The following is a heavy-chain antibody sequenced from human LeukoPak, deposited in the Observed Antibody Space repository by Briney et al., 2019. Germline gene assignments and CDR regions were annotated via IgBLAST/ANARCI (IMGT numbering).Heavy chain of an antibody. J-gene: IGHJ1*01. CDR1: GGTFSSYA. Sequence: SVKVSCKASGGTFSSYAISWVRQAPGQGLEWMGRIIPILGIANYAQKFQGRVTITADKSTSTAYMELSSLRSEDTAVYYCARGRAVAANAEYFQHWGQGTLVTVSS. CDR3: ARGRAVAANAEYFQH. D-gene: IGHD6-19*01. V-gene: IGHV1-69*04. CDR2: IIPILGIA.